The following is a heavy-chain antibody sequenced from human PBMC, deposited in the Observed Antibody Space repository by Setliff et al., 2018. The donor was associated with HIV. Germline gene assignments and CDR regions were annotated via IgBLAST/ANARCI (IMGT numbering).Heavy chain of an antibody. Sequence: PSETLSLTCTVSGGSISSGSYYWSWIRQPAGKGLEWIGHIYSSGSTNYNPSLKSRVTISADTSKNQFSLNLSSVTAADTAVYFCARAASYYDSRGYWAPPKYFDYRGQGMRVTVSS. J-gene: IGHJ4*02. CDR3: ARAASYYDSRGYWAPPKYFDY. D-gene: IGHD3-22*01. CDR1: GGSISSGSYY. V-gene: IGHV4-61*09. CDR2: IYSSGST.